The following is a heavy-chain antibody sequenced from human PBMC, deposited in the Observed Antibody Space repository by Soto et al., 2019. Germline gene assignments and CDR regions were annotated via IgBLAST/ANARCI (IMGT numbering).Heavy chain of an antibody. CDR2: ISYDGSNK. CDR3: ARGGGINGTTTDDFDI. CDR1: GFTFSSYA. J-gene: IGHJ3*02. Sequence: WGSLRPSCAASGFTFSSYAMRWGRQSPVKSREWVAVISYDGSNKYYADSVKGRFTISRDNSKTTLYLQMNSLRAEDTAVYYCARGGGINGTTTDDFDIWGQGPMVTV. D-gene: IGHD1-7*01. V-gene: IGHV3-30-3*01.